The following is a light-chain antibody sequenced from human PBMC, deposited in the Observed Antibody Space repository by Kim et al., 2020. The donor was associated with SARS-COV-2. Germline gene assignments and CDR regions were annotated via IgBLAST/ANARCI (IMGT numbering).Light chain of an antibody. CDR3: LQRRDWPLT. CDR1: QSISNW. V-gene: IGKV3-11*01. J-gene: IGKJ4*01. Sequence: VSPGEVATLSCRASQSISNWLAWYQQKPGQAPRLLICDESNRATGIPARFSGSGSGTDFTLTISSLEPEDFAVYYCLQRRDWPLTFGGGTKVDIK. CDR2: DES.